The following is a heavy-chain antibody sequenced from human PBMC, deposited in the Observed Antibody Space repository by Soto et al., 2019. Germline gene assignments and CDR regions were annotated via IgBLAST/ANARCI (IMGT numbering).Heavy chain of an antibody. J-gene: IGHJ4*02. CDR2: IYHSGST. CDR1: GGSISSSNW. D-gene: IGHD6-13*01. CDR3: ASLAAAAGTENFDY. V-gene: IGHV4-4*02. Sequence: QVQLQESGPGLVKPSGTLSLTCAVSGGSISSSNWWSWVRQPPGKGLEWIEEIYHSGSTNYNPSHNSRPPLAVDKSKTQYSLKLSSVSAADTAVYYCASLAAAAGTENFDYWGQGTLVTVSS.